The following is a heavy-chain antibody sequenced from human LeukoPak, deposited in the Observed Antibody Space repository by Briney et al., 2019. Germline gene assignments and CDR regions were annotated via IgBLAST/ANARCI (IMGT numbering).Heavy chain of an antibody. CDR3: ARISGYSYGDAFDI. CDR1: GYTFTSYD. D-gene: IGHD3-22*01. CDR2: MNPNSGNT. V-gene: IGHV1-8*01. Sequence: ASVKVSCKASGYTFTSYDINWVRQATGQGLEWMGWMNPNSGNTGYAQKFQGRVTMTRNTSISTAYMELSSLRSEDTAVYYCARISGYSYGDAFDIWGQGTMVTVSS. J-gene: IGHJ3*02.